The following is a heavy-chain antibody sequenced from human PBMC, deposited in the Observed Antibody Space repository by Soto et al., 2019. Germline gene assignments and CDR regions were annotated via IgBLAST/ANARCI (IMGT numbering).Heavy chain of an antibody. CDR2: IYYSGST. Sequence: SETLSLTGTVSAGSISSSTYYLGWIRQPPGKGLEWIGSIYYSGSTYYNPSLKSRVTISVDTSKNQFSLKLSSVTAADTAVYYCARLLGYYDILTGYTGAGYYMDVWGKGTTVTVSS. J-gene: IGHJ6*03. CDR1: AGSISSSTYY. V-gene: IGHV4-39*01. CDR3: ARLLGYYDILTGYTGAGYYMDV. D-gene: IGHD3-9*01.